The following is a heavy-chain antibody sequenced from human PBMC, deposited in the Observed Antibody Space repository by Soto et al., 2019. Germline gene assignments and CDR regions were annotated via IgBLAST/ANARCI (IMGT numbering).Heavy chain of an antibody. J-gene: IGHJ4*02. CDR1: GFTFSVYW. CDR3: ARASGYGSVDSVTHYFDY. CDR2: IKFDGTGI. V-gene: IGHV3-7*01. Sequence: EAHLVESGGKLVQPGGSLRLSCGASGFTFSVYWMSWVRQAPGEGLEWVARIKFDGTGIQYADSVKGRFTISRDNAENSLYLQMNSLRAEDTAVYYCARASGYGSVDSVTHYFDYWGQGTLVTVTS. D-gene: IGHD3-10*01.